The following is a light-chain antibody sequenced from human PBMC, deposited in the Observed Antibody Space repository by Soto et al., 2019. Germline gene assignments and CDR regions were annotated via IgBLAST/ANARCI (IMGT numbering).Light chain of an antibody. CDR1: QSVTTF. CDR2: DAS. Sequence: EIVLTQSPVTLSLSPGERATLSCRASQSVTTFLAWYQQKPGQAPRLLIYDASKRATGIPARFIGSGSGTDFTLTISSLEPEDLAVYYCQQRTNWPLTFGGGTKVEIK. CDR3: QQRTNWPLT. V-gene: IGKV3-11*01. J-gene: IGKJ4*01.